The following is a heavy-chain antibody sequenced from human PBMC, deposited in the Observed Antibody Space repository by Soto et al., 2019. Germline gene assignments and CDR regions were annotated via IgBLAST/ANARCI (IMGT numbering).Heavy chain of an antibody. CDR1: GGSISSPSYY. J-gene: IGHJ3*02. CDR3: ARWGIMITFGGPRGAFDI. CDR2: IYYSGST. Sequence: PSETLSLTCSVSGGSISSPSYYWGWIRQPPGKGLEWIGSIYYSGSTYYNPSLKSRVTIPVDTSKNQFSLKLSSVTAADTAVYYCARWGIMITFGGPRGAFDIWGQGTMVTVSS. D-gene: IGHD3-16*01. V-gene: IGHV4-39*01.